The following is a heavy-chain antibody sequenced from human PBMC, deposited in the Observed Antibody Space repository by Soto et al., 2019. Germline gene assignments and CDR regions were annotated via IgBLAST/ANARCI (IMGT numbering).Heavy chain of an antibody. V-gene: IGHV1-18*01. CDR2: ISAYNGNT. CDR3: ARQWLVEGWVVGYYGMDV. D-gene: IGHD6-19*01. Sequence: QVQLVQSGAEVKKPGASVKVSCKASGYTFTSYGISWVRQAPGQGLEWMGWISAYNGNTNYAQKLQGRVTMTTDTSTITAYMELRSLRSDDTAVYYCARQWLVEGWVVGYYGMDVWGQGTTVTVSS. CDR1: GYTFTSYG. J-gene: IGHJ6*02.